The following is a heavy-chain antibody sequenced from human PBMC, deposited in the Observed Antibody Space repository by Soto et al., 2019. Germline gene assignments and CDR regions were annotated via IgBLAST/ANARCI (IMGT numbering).Heavy chain of an antibody. CDR1: GFTFSSYS. J-gene: IGHJ4*02. D-gene: IGHD2-2*01. CDR3: ARGTVVVVPAARLDFDY. Sequence: EVQLVESGGGLVKPGGSLRLSCAASGFTFSSYSMNWVRQAPGKGLEWVSSISSSSSYIYYADSVKGRFTISRDNAKNSLYLQMNSLRAEDTAVYYCARGTVVVVPAARLDFDYWGQGTLVTVSS. CDR2: ISSSSSYI. V-gene: IGHV3-21*01.